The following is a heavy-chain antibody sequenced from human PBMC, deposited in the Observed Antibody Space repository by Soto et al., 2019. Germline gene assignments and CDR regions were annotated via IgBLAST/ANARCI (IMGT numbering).Heavy chain of an antibody. CDR2: INAGNGNK. CDR3: ATDSWVRGSNKWDFDY. Sequence: QVQLVQSGAEVKKPGASVKVSCKASGYTFTNHAIYWVRQAPGQRLEWMGWINAGNGNKKYSQTFQGRVTLTRDTSASTAYMELSSLRSEVTDVYYCATDSWVRGSNKWDFDYWGQGTRVTVSS. D-gene: IGHD1-26*01. CDR1: GYTFTNHA. J-gene: IGHJ4*01. V-gene: IGHV1-3*01.